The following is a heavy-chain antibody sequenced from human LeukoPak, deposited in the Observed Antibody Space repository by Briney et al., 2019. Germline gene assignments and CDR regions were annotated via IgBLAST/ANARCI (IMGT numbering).Heavy chain of an antibody. Sequence: GGSLRLSCAASGFTVNNNYMSWVRQAPGKGLEWVSVIYSGDITYYADSVKGRFTISRDNSKNTLYLQMNSLRAEDTAVYYCARGGRGSAAVVAPRSFDIWGQGTMVTVSS. CDR2: IYSGDIT. J-gene: IGHJ3*02. CDR3: ARGGRGSAAVVAPRSFDI. V-gene: IGHV3-53*01. CDR1: GFTVNNNY. D-gene: IGHD3-22*01.